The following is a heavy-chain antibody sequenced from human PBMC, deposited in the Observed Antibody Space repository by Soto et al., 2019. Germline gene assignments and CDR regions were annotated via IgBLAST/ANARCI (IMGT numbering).Heavy chain of an antibody. J-gene: IGHJ3*01. Sequence: SETLSLTCAVYGGSFSSYYWSWIRQPPGKGLEWIGVINYSGSTNYDPSLKSRVTISRDTSKNQFSLKLGSVTAADTAVYYCARDVSGYDAFDFWGQGTVVTVS. CDR1: GGSFSSYY. D-gene: IGHD2-2*03. CDR2: INYSGST. CDR3: ARDVSGYDAFDF. V-gene: IGHV4-34*09.